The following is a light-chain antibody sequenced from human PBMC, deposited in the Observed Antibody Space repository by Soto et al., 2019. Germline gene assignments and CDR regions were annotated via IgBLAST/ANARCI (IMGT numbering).Light chain of an antibody. V-gene: IGKV1D-16*01. CDR3: QQYSISSRT. CDR1: QYISSW. J-gene: IGKJ2*02. CDR2: ASS. Sequence: DIQMTQSPSSLSASVGDRVNISCRASQYISSWLTWYHHKPGEAPKSLIYASSTLRSGVPSRFSGSGSGTDFTLTINSLQPEDSGTYYCQQYSISSRTFGQGTKVETK.